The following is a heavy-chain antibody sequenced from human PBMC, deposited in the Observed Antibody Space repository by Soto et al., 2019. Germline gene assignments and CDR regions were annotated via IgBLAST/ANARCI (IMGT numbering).Heavy chain of an antibody. D-gene: IGHD2-15*01. Sequence: SVKVSCKASGYNFIDHYIHWVRQAPGQGLEWMGGIIPIFGTANYAQKFQGRVTITADKSTSTAYMELSSLRSEDTAVYYCARDRVEGGQDHYPYNWFDLWGQGTLVTVSS. CDR1: GYNFIDHY. J-gene: IGHJ5*02. CDR2: IIPIFGTA. V-gene: IGHV1-69*06. CDR3: ARDRVEGGQDHYPYNWFDL.